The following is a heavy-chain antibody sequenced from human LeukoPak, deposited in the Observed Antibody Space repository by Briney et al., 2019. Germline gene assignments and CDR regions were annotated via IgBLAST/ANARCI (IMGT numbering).Heavy chain of an antibody. CDR3: AREMRGGDIAFDI. CDR2: IWYDGSNK. J-gene: IGHJ3*02. Sequence: GSLRLSCAASGFTFSSYGMHWVRQAPGKGLEWVAVIWYDGSNKYYADSVKGRFTISRDNSKNTLYLQMNSLRAEDTAVYYCAREMRGGDIAFDIRGQGTMVTVSS. D-gene: IGHD2-15*01. V-gene: IGHV3-33*01. CDR1: GFTFSSYG.